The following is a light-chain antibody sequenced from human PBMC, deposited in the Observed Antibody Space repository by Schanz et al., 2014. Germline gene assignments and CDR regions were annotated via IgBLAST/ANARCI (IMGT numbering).Light chain of an antibody. CDR1: SSDVGGDNF. CDR3: SSYTSSSARV. Sequence: QSALTQPPSASGSPGQSVTISCTGTSSDVGGDNFVSWYQQHPGKAPKLMIYEINKRPSGVPDRFSGSKSGNTASLTVSGLQAEDEADYYCSSYTSSSARVFGGGTKLTVL. CDR2: EIN. V-gene: IGLV2-8*01. J-gene: IGLJ3*02.